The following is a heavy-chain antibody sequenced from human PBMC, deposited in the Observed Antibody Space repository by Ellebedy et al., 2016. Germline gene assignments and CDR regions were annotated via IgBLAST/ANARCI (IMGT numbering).Heavy chain of an antibody. J-gene: IGHJ3*02. V-gene: IGHV5-10-1*04. D-gene: IGHD4-17*01. CDR3: ARHVATTAESVPGDAFDI. CDR2: IDPSDSYT. CDR1: GYSFTSYW. Sequence: GESLKISXKGSGYSFTSYWISWVRQMPGKGLEWMGRIDPSDSYTNYSPSFQGQVTISADKSISTAYLQWSNLKASDTAMYYCARHVATTAESVPGDAFDIWGQGTMVTVSS.